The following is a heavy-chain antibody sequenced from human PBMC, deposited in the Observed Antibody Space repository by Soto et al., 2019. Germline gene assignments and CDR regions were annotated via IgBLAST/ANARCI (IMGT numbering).Heavy chain of an antibody. CDR3: TTEAYDNSGSLAFDI. Sequence: SETLSLTCMGSGTSISHYYWSWIRQPPGKGLEWIGSFHYSGSINYNPSLKSRVTLSVDTSQSQFSLKLNSVTAADTAVYYCTTEAYDNSGSLAFDIWGPGTLVTVSS. V-gene: IGHV4-59*08. D-gene: IGHD3-22*01. CDR2: FHYSGSI. CDR1: GTSISHYY. J-gene: IGHJ3*02.